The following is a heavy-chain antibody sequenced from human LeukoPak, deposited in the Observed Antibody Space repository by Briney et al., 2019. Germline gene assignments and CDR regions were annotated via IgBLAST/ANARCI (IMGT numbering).Heavy chain of an antibody. V-gene: IGHV4-59*01. D-gene: IGHD6-13*01. Sequence: KPSETLSLTCTVSGGSISSYYWSWIRQPPGKGLEWIGYIYYSGSTNYNPSLKSRVTISVDTSKNQFSLKLSSVTAADTAVYYCAREIKAAGTREGAFDIWGQGTMVTVSS. CDR2: IYYSGST. CDR3: AREIKAAGTREGAFDI. J-gene: IGHJ3*02. CDR1: GGSISSYY.